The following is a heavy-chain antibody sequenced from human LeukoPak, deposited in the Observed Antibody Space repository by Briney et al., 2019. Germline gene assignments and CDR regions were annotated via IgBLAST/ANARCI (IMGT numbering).Heavy chain of an antibody. D-gene: IGHD6-13*01. CDR1: VYTFTAYY. CDR3: ARVSGGGSTLAP. V-gene: IGHV1-2*02. CDR2: INPHSGGT. J-gene: IGHJ4*02. Sequence: GSSLKVSSTASVYTFTAYYMHWVRHTPGHGLEWMGWINPHSGGTNYVQKFLGRGTITRDTSLTTAYTELSRLRSDDTAPSYCARVSGGGSTLAPWGQGTLVTVSS.